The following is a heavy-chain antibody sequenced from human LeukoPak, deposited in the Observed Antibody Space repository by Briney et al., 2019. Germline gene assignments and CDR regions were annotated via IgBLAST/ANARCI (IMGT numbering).Heavy chain of an antibody. J-gene: IGHJ4*02. CDR3: AWGGAQHYES. D-gene: IGHD3-16*01. Sequence: GGSLRLSCAVSGLTVSDVWMNWVRQSAGRGLEWVGRIKSKMAGGTADYAAPVKGRFTISRDDSRNTADLQMNGLTVEDTALYYCAWGGAQHYESWGQGTLVTVSS. V-gene: IGHV3-15*07. CDR2: IKSKMAGGTA. CDR1: GLTVSDVW.